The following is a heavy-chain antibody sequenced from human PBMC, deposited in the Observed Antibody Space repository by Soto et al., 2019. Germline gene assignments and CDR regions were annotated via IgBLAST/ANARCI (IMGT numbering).Heavy chain of an antibody. CDR2: ISAYNGNT. CDR1: GYTFTSYG. Sequence: QVQPVQSGAEVKKPGASVKVSCKASGYTFTSYGISWVRQAPGQGLEWMGWISAYNGNTNYAQQLQGRVTMTTDTSTSTAYMELRSLRSDDTAXYYCARXLXXYXGXAHFDYWGQGTLVTVSS. V-gene: IGHV1-18*01. J-gene: IGHJ4*02. D-gene: IGHD3-16*01. CDR3: ARXLXXYXGXAHFDY.